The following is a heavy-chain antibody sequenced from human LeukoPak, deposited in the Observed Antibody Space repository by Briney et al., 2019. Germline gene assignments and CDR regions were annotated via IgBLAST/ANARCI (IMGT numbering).Heavy chain of an antibody. CDR1: GFTFSAYT. V-gene: IGHV3-23*01. J-gene: IGHJ3*01. CDR3: AKGDCSGGGGDCFSPDACDV. Sequence: PGGSLRLSCAASGFTFSAYTMSWVRQAPGKGLEWVSGISASGSTTYYADSVKGRFTISRDNIDSTVYLQMNSLRAEDSALYYCAKGDCSGGGGDCFSPDACDVWGQGTMVTVSS. D-gene: IGHD2-21*02. CDR2: ISASGSTT.